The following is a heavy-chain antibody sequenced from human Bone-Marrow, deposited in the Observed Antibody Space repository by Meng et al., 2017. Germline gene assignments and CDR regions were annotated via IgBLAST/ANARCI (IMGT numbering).Heavy chain of an antibody. J-gene: IGHJ4*02. CDR2: ISYDGSNK. V-gene: IGHV3-30*04. D-gene: IGHD6-13*01. CDR3: ARDLSIAAAGTVGN. Sequence: GGSLRLSCAASGFTFSSYAMHWVRQAPGKGLEWVAVISYDGSNKYYADSVKGRFTISRDNSKNTLYLQMNSLRAEDTAVYYCARDLSIAAAGTVGNWGQGTLVTVSS. CDR1: GFTFSSYA.